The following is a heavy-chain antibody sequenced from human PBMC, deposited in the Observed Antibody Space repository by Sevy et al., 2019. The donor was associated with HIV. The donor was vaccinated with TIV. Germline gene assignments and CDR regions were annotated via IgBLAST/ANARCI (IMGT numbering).Heavy chain of an antibody. J-gene: IGHJ4*02. CDR2: ISSSGSTI. CDR3: ARERSGQQLVPFDY. V-gene: IGHV3-48*03. Sequence: GGSLRLSCAASGFTFSSYEMNWVRQAPGKGLEWVSYISSSGSTIYYADSLKGRFTISRDNAKNSLYLQMNSLRAEDTAVYYCARERSGQQLVPFDYWGQGTLVTVSS. CDR1: GFTFSSYE. D-gene: IGHD6-13*01.